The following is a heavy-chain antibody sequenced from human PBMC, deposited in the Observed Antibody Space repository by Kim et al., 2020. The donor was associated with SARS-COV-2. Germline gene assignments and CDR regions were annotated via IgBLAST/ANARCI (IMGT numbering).Heavy chain of an antibody. J-gene: IGHJ4*02. Sequence: ASVKVSCKASGYTFTSYAMNWVRQAPGQGLEWMGWINTNTGNPTYAQGFTGRFVFSLDTSVSTAYLQISSLKAEDTAVYYCARDQAPRYSSSWYRHSSGYSSGWYSIDYWGQGTLVTVSS. CDR1: GYTFTSYA. CDR2: INTNTGNP. CDR3: ARDQAPRYSSSWYRHSSGYSSGWYSIDY. V-gene: IGHV7-4-1*02. D-gene: IGHD6-19*01.